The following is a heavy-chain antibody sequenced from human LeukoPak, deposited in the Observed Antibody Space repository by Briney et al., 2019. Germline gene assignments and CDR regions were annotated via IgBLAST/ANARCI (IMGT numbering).Heavy chain of an antibody. D-gene: IGHD5-24*01. V-gene: IGHV3-33*01. CDR2: IWYDGSNK. J-gene: IGHJ4*02. Sequence: GGSLRPSCAASGFTFSSYGMHWVRRARGKGLEWVAVIWYDGSNKYYADSVKGRFTISRDNSKNTLYRQMNSLRAEDTAVYYCARDREASPDYWGQGTLVTVSS. CDR3: ARDREASPDY. CDR1: GFTFSSYG.